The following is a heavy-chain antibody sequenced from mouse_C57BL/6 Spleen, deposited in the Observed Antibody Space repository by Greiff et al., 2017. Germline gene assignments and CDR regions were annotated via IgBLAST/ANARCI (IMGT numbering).Heavy chain of an antibody. CDR2: INPYNGGT. CDR1: GYTFTDYY. D-gene: IGHD2-4*01. J-gene: IGHJ2*01. V-gene: IGHV1-19*01. CDR3: ARPGDYDGYYFDY. Sequence: KLQQSGPVLVKPGASVKMSCKASGYTFTDYYMNWVKQSHGKSLEWIGVINPYNGGTSYNQKFKGKATLTVDKSSSTAYMELNSLTSEDSAVYYCARPGDYDGYYFDYWGQGTTLTVSS.